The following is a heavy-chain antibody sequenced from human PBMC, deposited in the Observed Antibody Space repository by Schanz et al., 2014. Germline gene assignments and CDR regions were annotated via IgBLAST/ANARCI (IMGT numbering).Heavy chain of an antibody. CDR3: AKVDRTRYYAMDV. D-gene: IGHD3-9*01. Sequence: QVQLVQSGAEVMKPGSSVKVSCKASGYTFTSYGITWVRQAPGQGLEWMGRIIPILDKTNYAQKFQGRVTMTADKSTSTVYMEVSGLRSEDTAVYYCAKVDRTRYYAMDVWGQGTTVTVSS. J-gene: IGHJ6*02. CDR1: GYTFTSYG. V-gene: IGHV1-69*04. CDR2: IIPILDKT.